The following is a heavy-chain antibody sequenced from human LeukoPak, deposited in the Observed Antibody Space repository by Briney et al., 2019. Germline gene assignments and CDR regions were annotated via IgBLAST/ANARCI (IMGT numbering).Heavy chain of an antibody. Sequence: SETLSLTCAVYGGSFSGYYWSWIRQPPGKGLEWIGEINHSGSTNYNPSLRSRVTISVDTSKNQFSLKLSSVTAADTAVYYCARGGSGAAAGANWFDPWGQGTLVTVSS. J-gene: IGHJ5*02. D-gene: IGHD6-13*01. CDR2: INHSGST. CDR1: GGSFSGYY. CDR3: ARGGSGAAAGANWFDP. V-gene: IGHV4-34*01.